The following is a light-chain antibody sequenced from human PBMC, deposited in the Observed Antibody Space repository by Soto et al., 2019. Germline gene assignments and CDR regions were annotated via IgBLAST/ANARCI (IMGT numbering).Light chain of an antibody. CDR2: DAS. Sequence: DIQMTQSPSTLSASVGERVTITCRDSQSISSWLAWYQQKPGKAPKLLIYDASSLESGVPSRFSGSGSGTEFTLTISSLQPDDFATYYCQQYNSYLWTFGQGTKVDIK. V-gene: IGKV1-5*01. CDR1: QSISSW. J-gene: IGKJ1*01. CDR3: QQYNSYLWT.